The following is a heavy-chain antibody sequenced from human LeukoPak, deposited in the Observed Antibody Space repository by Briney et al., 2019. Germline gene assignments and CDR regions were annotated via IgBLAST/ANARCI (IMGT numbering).Heavy chain of an antibody. CDR1: GFTFSSYG. CDR3: ANHDFWSGYYSY. D-gene: IGHD3-3*01. J-gene: IGHJ4*02. CDR2: IRYDGSNK. Sequence: GGSLRFSCAASGFTFSSYGMHWVRQAPGKGLEWVAFIRYDGSNKYYADSVKGRFTISRDNSKNTLYLQMNSLRAEDTAVYYCANHDFWSGYYSYWGQGTLVTVSS. V-gene: IGHV3-30*02.